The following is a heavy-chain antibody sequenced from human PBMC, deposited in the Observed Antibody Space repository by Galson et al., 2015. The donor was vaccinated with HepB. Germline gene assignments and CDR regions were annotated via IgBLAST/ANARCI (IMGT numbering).Heavy chain of an antibody. CDR1: GYTFTGYY. Sequence: SVKVSCKASGYTFTGYYMHWVRQAPGQGLEWMGWINPNSGGTNYAQKFQGRVTMTRDTSISTAYMELSRLRSDDTAVYYCARDRSRIDWFDPWGQGTLVTVSS. D-gene: IGHD2-15*01. CDR2: INPNSGGT. V-gene: IGHV1-2*02. J-gene: IGHJ5*02. CDR3: ARDRSRIDWFDP.